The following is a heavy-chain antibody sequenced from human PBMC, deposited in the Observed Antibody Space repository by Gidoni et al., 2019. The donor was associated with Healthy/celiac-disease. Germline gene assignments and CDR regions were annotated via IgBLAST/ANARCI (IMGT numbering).Heavy chain of an antibody. CDR2: IYYSGST. CDR3: ARTSSGWPTKLDY. V-gene: IGHV4-39*01. D-gene: IGHD6-19*01. CDR1: GASISSSSYY. Sequence: QLQLQESGPGLVKPSETLSLTCTVSGASISSSSYYWGWIRQPPGKGLEWIGSIYYSGSTYYNPSLKSRVTISVDTSKNQFSLKLSSVTAADTAVYYCARTSSGWPTKLDYWGQGTLVTVSS. J-gene: IGHJ4*02.